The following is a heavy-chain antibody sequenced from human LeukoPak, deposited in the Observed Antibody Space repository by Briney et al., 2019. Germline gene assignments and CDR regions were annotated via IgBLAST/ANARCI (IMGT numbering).Heavy chain of an antibody. CDR2: ISYDGSNK. J-gene: IGHJ1*01. V-gene: IGHV3-30*18. Sequence: GGSLRLSCAASGFTFSNYVIHWVRQAPGKGLEWVAVISYDGSNKYYADSVKGRFTISRDNSKNTLYLQMNSLRAEDTAVYYCAKGETPAEYFQHWGQGTLVTVSS. CDR3: AKGETPAEYFQH. D-gene: IGHD2-15*01. CDR1: GFTFSNYV.